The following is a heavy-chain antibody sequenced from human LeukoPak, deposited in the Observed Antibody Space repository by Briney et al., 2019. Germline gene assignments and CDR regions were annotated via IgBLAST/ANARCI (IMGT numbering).Heavy chain of an antibody. CDR2: LYAGGST. D-gene: IGHD7-27*01. Sequence: GGSLRLSCTASGFTMSGIHMNWVRQAPGKGLDWVSGLYAGGSTYYAGSVTGRFTISRDNAKNSLYLQMNSLRAEDTAVYYCARDLTDDYWGQGTLVTVSS. J-gene: IGHJ4*02. V-gene: IGHV3-66*01. CDR3: ARDLTDDY. CDR1: GFTMSGIH.